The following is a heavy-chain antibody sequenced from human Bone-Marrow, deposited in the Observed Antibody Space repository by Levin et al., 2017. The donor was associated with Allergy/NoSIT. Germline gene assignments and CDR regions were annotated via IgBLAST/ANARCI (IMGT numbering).Heavy chain of an antibody. J-gene: IGHJ3*02. Sequence: GESLKISCAASGFTFSSYGMHWVRQAPGKGLEWVAVIWYDGSNKYYADSVKGRFTISRDNSKNTLYLQMNSLRAEDTAVYYCARDPGAYGSSSGGAFDIWGQGTMVTVSS. CDR3: ARDPGAYGSSSGGAFDI. D-gene: IGHD6-6*01. V-gene: IGHV3-33*01. CDR1: GFTFSSYG. CDR2: IWYDGSNK.